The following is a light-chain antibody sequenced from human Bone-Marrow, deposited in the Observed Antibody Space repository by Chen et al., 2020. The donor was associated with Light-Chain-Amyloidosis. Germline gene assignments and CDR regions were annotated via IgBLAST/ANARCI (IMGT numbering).Light chain of an antibody. Sequence: SSELKQPHSVSVSPGQTARITCSGDDLPTKYAYWYQQKPGQAPVLVIHRDTERPSGISERFSGSSSGTTATLTISGVQAEDEADYHCQSADSSGTYEVIFGGGTKLTVL. J-gene: IGLJ2*01. CDR1: DLPTKY. V-gene: IGLV3-25*03. CDR2: RDT. CDR3: QSADSSGTYEVI.